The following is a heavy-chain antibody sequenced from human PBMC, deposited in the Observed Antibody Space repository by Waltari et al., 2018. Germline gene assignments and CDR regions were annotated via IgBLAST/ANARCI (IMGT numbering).Heavy chain of an antibody. CDR3: ATGFDGSAFGDLDFVPWH. D-gene: IGHD3-10*01. Sequence: QLVQSGAEVKKPGSAVKVSCKASGGTFITYGISWVRQAPGQGLEWMGGIVPTSGTTNNSQRFQGRVTITSDESPSTVFMELSGLTVEDTAVYYCATGFDGSAFGDLDFVPWHWGQGTPVTVSS. CDR2: IVPTSGTT. CDR1: GGTFITYG. V-gene: IGHV1-69*01. J-gene: IGHJ4*02.